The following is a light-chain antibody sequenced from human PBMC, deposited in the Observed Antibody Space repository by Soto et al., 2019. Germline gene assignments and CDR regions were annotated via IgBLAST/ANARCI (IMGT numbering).Light chain of an antibody. CDR1: QSISSS. V-gene: IGKV1-39*01. Sequence: DFQMTQSPSSLSACVGDRVTITCRASQSISSSLNWYQQKPGKAPELLIYAASSLQSGVPSRFSGSGSGTDFTLTISSLQPEDFATYYCQQSYSALVAFGQGTKVDIK. CDR2: AAS. J-gene: IGKJ1*01. CDR3: QQSYSALVA.